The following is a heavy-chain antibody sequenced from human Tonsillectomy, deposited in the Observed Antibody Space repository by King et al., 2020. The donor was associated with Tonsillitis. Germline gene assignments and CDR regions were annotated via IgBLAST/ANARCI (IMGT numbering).Heavy chain of an antibody. CDR3: ARHYYYGSGSYKYYFDY. CDR1: CGSISSTSYY. Sequence: QLQESGPGLVKPSETLSLTCTVSCGSISSTSYYWGWIRQPPGKGLEWIGNIFYSGSTYYSPSLKSRVTISVDTSKNQFSLKLSSLTAADTAVYYCARHYYYGSGSYKYYFDYWGQGTLVTVSS. D-gene: IGHD3-10*01. CDR2: IFYSGST. J-gene: IGHJ4*02. V-gene: IGHV4-39*01.